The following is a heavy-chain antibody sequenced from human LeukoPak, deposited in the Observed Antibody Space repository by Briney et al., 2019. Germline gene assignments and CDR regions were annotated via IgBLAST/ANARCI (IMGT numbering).Heavy chain of an antibody. D-gene: IGHD6-13*01. V-gene: IGHV3-7*01. Sequence: GGSLRLSCAASGFTFSIYWMSWVRQAPGKGLEWVANINQDGSERYYVDSVKGRFTISRDNAKNSLYLQMNSLRAEDTAVYYCVMYSRADYWGQGTLVTVSS. CDR1: GFTFSIYW. CDR3: VMYSRADY. CDR2: INQDGSER. J-gene: IGHJ4*02.